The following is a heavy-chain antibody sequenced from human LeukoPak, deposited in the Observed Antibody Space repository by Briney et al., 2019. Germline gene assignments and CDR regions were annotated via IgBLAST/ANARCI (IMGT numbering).Heavy chain of an antibody. Sequence: ASVKVSCKASGCTFSSYAISWVRQAPGQGLEWMGGIIPIFGTANYAQKFQGRVTITTDESTSTAYMELSSLRSEDTAVYYCARGPNHSSSWYGWFDPWGQGTLVTVSS. CDR3: ARGPNHSSSWYGWFDP. CDR2: IIPIFGTA. CDR1: GCTFSSYA. J-gene: IGHJ5*02. V-gene: IGHV1-69*05. D-gene: IGHD6-13*01.